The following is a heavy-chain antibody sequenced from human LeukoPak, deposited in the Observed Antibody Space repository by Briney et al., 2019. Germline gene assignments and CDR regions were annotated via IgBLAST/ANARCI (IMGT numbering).Heavy chain of an antibody. V-gene: IGHV3-23*01. CDR3: AKDDADYEYYYYMDV. CDR1: GFTFSTNG. J-gene: IGHJ6*03. CDR2: ISGTGDST. Sequence: GGSLRLSCAASGFTFSTNGMSWVRQAPGKGLEWVSAISGTGDSTYYADSVTGRFTISRDNSKNTLYLQMNSLRAEDTAVYYCAKDDADYEYYYYMDVWGKGTTVTISS. D-gene: IGHD4-17*01.